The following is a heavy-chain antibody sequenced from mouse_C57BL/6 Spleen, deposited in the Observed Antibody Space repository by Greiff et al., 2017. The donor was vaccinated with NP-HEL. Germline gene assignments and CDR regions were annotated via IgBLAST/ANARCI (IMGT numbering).Heavy chain of an antibody. CDR1: GFTFSSYA. J-gene: IGHJ4*01. Sequence: DVMLVESGGGLVKPGGSLKLSCAASGFTFSSYAMSWVRQTPEKRLEWVATISDGGSYTYYPDNVKGRFTISRDNAKNNLYLQMSHLKSEDTAMYYCARERGYDYDEDAMDYWGQGTSVTVSS. CDR2: ISDGGSYT. V-gene: IGHV5-4*01. CDR3: ARERGYDYDEDAMDY. D-gene: IGHD2-4*01.